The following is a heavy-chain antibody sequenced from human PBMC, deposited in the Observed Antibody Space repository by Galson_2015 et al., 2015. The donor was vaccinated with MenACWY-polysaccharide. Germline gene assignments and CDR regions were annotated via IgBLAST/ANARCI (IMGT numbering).Heavy chain of an antibody. Sequence: SLRLSCAASGFTFSTYTMHWVRQAPGKGLEWVAVISNDGSNKYYADSVKGRFTISRDNSKNTLYLQMNSLRDEDTAVYYCARGGSTYCYGSGTYYKFDSWGQGTLVTVSS. CDR1: GFTFSTYT. J-gene: IGHJ4*02. V-gene: IGHV3-30-3*01. CDR2: ISNDGSNK. D-gene: IGHD3-10*01. CDR3: ARGGSTYCYGSGTYYKFDS.